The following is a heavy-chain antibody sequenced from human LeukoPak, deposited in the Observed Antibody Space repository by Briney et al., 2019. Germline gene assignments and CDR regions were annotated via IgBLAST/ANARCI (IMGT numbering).Heavy chain of an antibody. CDR1: GGSISSYY. CDR3: ANRATSGAFDI. CDR2: IYYSGST. V-gene: IGHV4-59*01. D-gene: IGHD2-2*01. Sequence: PSETLSLTCTVSGGSISSYYWSWIRQPPGKGLEWIGYIYYSGSTNYNPSLKSRVTISVDTSKNQFSLKLSSVTAADTAVYYCANRATSGAFDIWGQGTMVTVSS. J-gene: IGHJ3*02.